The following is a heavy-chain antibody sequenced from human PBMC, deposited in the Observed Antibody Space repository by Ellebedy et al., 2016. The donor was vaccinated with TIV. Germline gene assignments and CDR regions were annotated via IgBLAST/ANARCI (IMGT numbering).Heavy chain of an antibody. CDR2: MNPVRGNS. Sequence: AASVKVSCKASGYTFTSSDINWVRQSAGQGLEWMGWMNPVRGNSNSVEKFRGRVTMTMNTSITTAYMELSSLGSEDTAVYYCVRALYYDSGDIRSFWLDPWGQGTLVTVSS. D-gene: IGHD3-22*01. J-gene: IGHJ5*02. CDR1: GYTFTSSD. V-gene: IGHV1-8*01. CDR3: VRALYYDSGDIRSFWLDP.